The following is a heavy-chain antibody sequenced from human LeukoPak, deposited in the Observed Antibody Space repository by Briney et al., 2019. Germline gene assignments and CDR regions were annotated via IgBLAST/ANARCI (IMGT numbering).Heavy chain of an antibody. V-gene: IGHV3-33*01. CDR1: GFTFSTYG. CDR2: IWYDGSNK. D-gene: IGHD2-2*01. CDR3: ARSRYCSSTSCYGFLDY. J-gene: IGHJ4*02. Sequence: PGRSLRLSCAASGFTFSTYGMHWVRQAPGKGLQWVAVIWYDGSNKQYADSVKGRFTISRDNSKNTLYLQMNSLRAEGTAVYYCARSRYCSSTSCYGFLDYWGQGTLVTVSS.